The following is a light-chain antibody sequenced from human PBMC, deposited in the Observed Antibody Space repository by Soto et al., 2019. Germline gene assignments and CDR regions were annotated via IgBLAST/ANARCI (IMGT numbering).Light chain of an antibody. CDR1: QDIASY. Sequence: DIQLTQSPSFLSASVGDRVIITCRASQDIASYLAWYQQKPGKAPKLLIYAASTFESGVPSRFSGSGSGTEFTLTISSLQPEDFATYYCQQINNYPLTFGQGTKVEIK. J-gene: IGKJ1*01. CDR2: AAS. CDR3: QQINNYPLT. V-gene: IGKV1-9*01.